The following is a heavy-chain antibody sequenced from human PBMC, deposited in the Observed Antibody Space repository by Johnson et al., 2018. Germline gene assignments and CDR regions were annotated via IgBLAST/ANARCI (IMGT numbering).Heavy chain of an antibody. Sequence: VQLVQSGGGVVRPGGSLRLSCAASGFTFDDYGMSWVRQAPGKGLEWVSGINWNGGSTGYADSVKGRFTISRDNAKNSLYLQMNSLRAEDTAIYYCASTYGDYIGDAFDIWGQGTMVTVSS. V-gene: IGHV3-20*04. D-gene: IGHD4-17*01. CDR2: INWNGGST. CDR3: ASTYGDYIGDAFDI. CDR1: GFTFDDYG. J-gene: IGHJ3*02.